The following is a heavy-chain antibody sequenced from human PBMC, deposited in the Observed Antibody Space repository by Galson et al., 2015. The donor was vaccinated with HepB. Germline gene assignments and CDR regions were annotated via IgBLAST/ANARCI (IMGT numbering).Heavy chain of an antibody. CDR1: GYTFTSYA. Sequence: SVKVSCKASGYTFTSYAMHWVRQAPGQRLEWMGWINAGNGNTKYSQKFQGRVTITRDTSASTAYMELSSLSSEDTAVYYCARDGTMNFGVVTDNWFDPWGQGTLVTVSS. J-gene: IGHJ5*02. D-gene: IGHD3-3*01. V-gene: IGHV1-3*01. CDR2: INAGNGNT. CDR3: ARDGTMNFGVVTDNWFDP.